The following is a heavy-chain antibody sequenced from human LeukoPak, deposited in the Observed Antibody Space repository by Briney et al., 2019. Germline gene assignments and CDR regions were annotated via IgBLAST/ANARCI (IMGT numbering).Heavy chain of an antibody. Sequence: GGSLRLSCAASGFTFSSYWMSWVRQAPGKGLEWVANIKQDGSEKYYVDSVKGRFTISRDNAKNSLYLQMNSLRAEDTAVYYCARDLWFGELLGECSGAFDIWGQGTMVTVSS. D-gene: IGHD3-10*01. CDR2: IKQDGSEK. CDR1: GFTFSSYW. V-gene: IGHV3-7*01. CDR3: ARDLWFGELLGECSGAFDI. J-gene: IGHJ3*02.